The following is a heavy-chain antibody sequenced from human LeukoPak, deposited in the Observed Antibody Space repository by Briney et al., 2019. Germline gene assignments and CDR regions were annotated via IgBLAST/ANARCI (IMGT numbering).Heavy chain of an antibody. CDR3: ARLPGRGDWHDFDY. CDR2: INPNSGGT. J-gene: IGHJ4*02. CDR1: GYTFTGYY. Sequence: ASVKVSCKASGYTFTGYYMHWVRQAPGQGLEWMGWINPNSGGTNYAQKFQGRVTMTRDTSISTAYMELSRLRSDDTAVYYCARLPGRGDWHDFDYWGQGTLVTVSS. V-gene: IGHV1-2*02. D-gene: IGHD2-21*02.